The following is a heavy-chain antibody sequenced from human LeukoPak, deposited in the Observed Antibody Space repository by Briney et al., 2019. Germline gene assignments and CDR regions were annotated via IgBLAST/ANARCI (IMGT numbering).Heavy chain of an antibody. CDR1: GGTFSSYA. V-gene: IGHV1-69*06. CDR2: IIPIFGTA. D-gene: IGHD2-2*01. CDR3: ARVAPYCSSTSCYFNY. J-gene: IGHJ4*02. Sequence: SVKVSCKASGGTFSSYAISWVRQAPGQGLEWMGGIIPIFGTANYAQKFQGRVTITADKSTSTDYMELSSLRSEDTAAYYCARVAPYCSSTSCYFNYWGQGTLVTVSS.